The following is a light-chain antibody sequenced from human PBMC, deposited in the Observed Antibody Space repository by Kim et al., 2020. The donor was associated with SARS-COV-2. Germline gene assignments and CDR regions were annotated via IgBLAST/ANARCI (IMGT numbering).Light chain of an antibody. J-gene: IGLJ2*01. CDR2: GKN. V-gene: IGLV3-19*01. CDR3: NSRDSSGNHVV. CDR1: SLRSYD. Sequence: ALGQTVSITCQGDSLRSYDASWYQQKPGQAPVLVIYGKNNRPSGIPDRFSGSSSGNTASLTITGAQAEDEADYYCNSRDSSGNHVVFGGGTQLTVL.